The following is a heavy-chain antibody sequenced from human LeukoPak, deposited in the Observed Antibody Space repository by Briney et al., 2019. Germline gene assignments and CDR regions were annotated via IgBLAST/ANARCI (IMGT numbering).Heavy chain of an antibody. CDR3: ARAKYYDFWSGYYKPDYYYYGMDV. CDR1: GGSISSYY. CDR2: IYYSGST. D-gene: IGHD3-3*01. J-gene: IGHJ6*02. Sequence: PSETLSLTCTVSGGSISSYYWSWIRQPPGKGLEWIGYIYYSGSTNYNPSLKSRVTISVDTSKNQFSLKLSSVTAADTAVYYCARAKYYDFWSGYYKPDYYYYGMDVWGQGTTVTVSS. V-gene: IGHV4-59*01.